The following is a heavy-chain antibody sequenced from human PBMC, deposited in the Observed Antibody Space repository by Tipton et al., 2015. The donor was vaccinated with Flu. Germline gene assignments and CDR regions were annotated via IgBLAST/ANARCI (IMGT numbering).Heavy chain of an antibody. Sequence: QVQLVQSGAEVKKPGSSVKVSCKASGGKFSSFAISWVRQAPGQGLEWMGGIIGMFGTTNYAQKFQGRMKITADEMTSSAYLELSGLRSDDTAVYYCARGDYYYDTNGWSLWGQGTLVIVSS. J-gene: IGHJ3*01. D-gene: IGHD3-22*01. CDR1: GGKFSSFA. CDR2: IIGMFGTT. V-gene: IGHV1-69*12. CDR3: ARGDYYYDTNGWSL.